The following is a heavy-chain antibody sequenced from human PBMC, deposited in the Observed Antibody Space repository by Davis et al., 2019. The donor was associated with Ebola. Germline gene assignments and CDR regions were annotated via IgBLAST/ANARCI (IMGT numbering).Heavy chain of an antibody. CDR3: ARVRYSSPSYYYYYMDV. D-gene: IGHD6-13*01. V-gene: IGHV4-34*01. Sequence: PSETLSLTCAVYGGSFSGYYWSWIRQPPGKGLEWIGEINHSGSTNYNPSLKSRVTISVDTSKNQFSLKLSSVTAADTAVYYCARVRYSSPSYYYYYMDVWGKGTTVTVSS. J-gene: IGHJ6*03. CDR2: INHSGST. CDR1: GGSFSGYY.